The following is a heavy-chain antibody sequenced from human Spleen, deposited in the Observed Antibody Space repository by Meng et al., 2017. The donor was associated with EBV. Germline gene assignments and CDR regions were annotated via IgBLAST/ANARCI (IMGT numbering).Heavy chain of an antibody. D-gene: IGHD2-15*01. CDR1: GVPFRKYS. CDR3: ATEGYCSGGSCASPNWFDP. J-gene: IGHJ5*02. V-gene: IGHV3-21*01. Sequence: EVQLVESGGGLVKPGGSLRLSCAAFGVPFRKYSMNWVRQAPGKGLEWVSYISSSTSDTYYADSVKGRFTISRDNTKNSLYLQMNSLRVEDTAVYFCATEGYCSGGSCASPNWFDPWGQGTLVTVS. CDR2: ISSSTSDT.